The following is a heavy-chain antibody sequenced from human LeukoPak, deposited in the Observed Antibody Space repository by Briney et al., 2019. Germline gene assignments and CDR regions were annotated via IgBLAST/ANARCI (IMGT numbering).Heavy chain of an antibody. V-gene: IGHV4-59*08. J-gene: IGHJ6*03. D-gene: IGHD5-12*01. CDR1: GGSISSYY. Sequence: SETLSLTCTVSGGSISSYYWSWIRQPPGKGLEWIGYIYYSGSTNYNPSLKSRVTISVDTSKNQFSLKLSSVTAADTAVYYCAKAYIVAANYYYYMDVWGKGTTVTVSS. CDR3: AKAYIVAANYYYYMDV. CDR2: IYYSGST.